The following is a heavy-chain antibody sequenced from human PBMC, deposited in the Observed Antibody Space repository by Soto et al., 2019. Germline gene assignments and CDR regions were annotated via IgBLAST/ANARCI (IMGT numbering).Heavy chain of an antibody. CDR1: GFTISTYW. Sequence: GGSLRLSCAASGFTISTYWMHWVRQTPGKGLVWVSRINSDGSTTTYADSVKGRFTISRDNAKNTLYLEMNSLRAEDTAVYYCARDYYYDSSGYYGWFDPWGQGTLVTVSS. J-gene: IGHJ5*02. D-gene: IGHD3-22*01. CDR3: ARDYYYDSSGYYGWFDP. V-gene: IGHV3-74*01. CDR2: INSDGSTT.